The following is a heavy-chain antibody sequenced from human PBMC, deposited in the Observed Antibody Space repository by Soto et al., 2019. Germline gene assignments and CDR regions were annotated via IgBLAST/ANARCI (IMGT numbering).Heavy chain of an antibody. J-gene: IGHJ5*01. V-gene: IGHV4-34*01. D-gene: IGHD3-22*01. CDR2: INHSGRV. CDR3: STRAYDTNGYYRFDP. CDR1: GGSFSGHS. Sequence: KTSETLSLTCAVCGGSFSGHSWTWIRQSPGKGLEWIGDINHSGRVNYSPSLKSRVTISLDTSKNQFSLTLSAVTAADTAMYYCSTRAYDTNGYYRFDPWGQGTLVTVSS.